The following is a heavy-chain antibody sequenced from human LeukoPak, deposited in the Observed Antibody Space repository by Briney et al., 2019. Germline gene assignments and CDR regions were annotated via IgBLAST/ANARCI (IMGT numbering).Heavy chain of an antibody. Sequence: GASVTVSCKPSGYPFTASGLTWIRQAPGQGLEWMGWVNPNSGDTTYAQSLQGSVTMTTDASTSTAYMELRSLRSDDTAVYYCTRGGVDNNLLDFWGQGTLVTVSS. J-gene: IGHJ4*02. CDR1: GYPFTASG. D-gene: IGHD3-10*01. CDR2: VNPNSGDT. V-gene: IGHV1-18*01. CDR3: TRGGVDNNLLDF.